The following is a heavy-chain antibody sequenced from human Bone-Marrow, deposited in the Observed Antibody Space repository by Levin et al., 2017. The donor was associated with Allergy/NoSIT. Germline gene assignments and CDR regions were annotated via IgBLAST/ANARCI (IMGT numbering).Heavy chain of an antibody. Sequence: SVKVSCKASGGTFSSYAISWVRQAPGQGLEWMGGIIPIFGTANYAQKFQGRVTITADKSTSTAYMELSSLRSEDTAVYYCAGYYLGYCSGGSCYSVGNWFDPWGQGTLVTVSS. J-gene: IGHJ5*02. CDR2: IIPIFGTA. CDR1: GGTFSSYA. CDR3: AGYYLGYCSGGSCYSVGNWFDP. V-gene: IGHV1-69*06. D-gene: IGHD2-15*01.